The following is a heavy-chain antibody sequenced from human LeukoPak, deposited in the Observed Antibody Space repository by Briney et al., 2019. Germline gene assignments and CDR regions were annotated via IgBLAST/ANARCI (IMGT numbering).Heavy chain of an antibody. J-gene: IGHJ3*02. CDR3: ARDSHKFDSSGYYPDAFDI. D-gene: IGHD3-22*01. Sequence: GGSLRLSCAASGLTFSSYEMNWVRQAPGKGLEWVSYISSSGSSIYYADSVKGRFTISRDNAKKSLYLQMHSLRAKDTAVYYCARDSHKFDSSGYYPDAFDIWGQGTMVTVSS. CDR2: ISSSGSSI. V-gene: IGHV3-48*03. CDR1: GLTFSSYE.